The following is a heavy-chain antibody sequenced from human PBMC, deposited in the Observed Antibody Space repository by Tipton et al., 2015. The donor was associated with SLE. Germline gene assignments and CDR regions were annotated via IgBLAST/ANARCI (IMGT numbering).Heavy chain of an antibody. CDR3: ARGGSSGWYLFGAFDI. Sequence: LRLSCTVSGGSISDYYWSWIRQPAGKELEWIGHIYSTGSTNYNPSLKSRVTISVDTSKNQFSLKLSSVTAANTAVYYCARGGSSGWYLFGAFDIWGQGTMVTVSS. V-gene: IGHV4-4*07. D-gene: IGHD6-19*01. J-gene: IGHJ3*02. CDR1: GGSISDYY. CDR2: IYSTGST.